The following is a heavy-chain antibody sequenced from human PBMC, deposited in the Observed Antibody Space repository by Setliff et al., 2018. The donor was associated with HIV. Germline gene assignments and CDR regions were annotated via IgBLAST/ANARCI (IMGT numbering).Heavy chain of an antibody. CDR3: ARVARGGHSSRWYYFDY. CDR1: GGSISSSSYY. J-gene: IGHJ4*02. D-gene: IGHD6-13*01. CDR2: IDYSGST. V-gene: IGHV4-39*07. Sequence: TLSLTCTVSGGSISSSSYYWGWIRQPPGKGLEWIGSIDYSGSTYYNPSLKSRVTISVDTSKNQFSLKVSSVTAADTAVYYCARVARGGHSSRWYYFDYWGQGTLVTVSS.